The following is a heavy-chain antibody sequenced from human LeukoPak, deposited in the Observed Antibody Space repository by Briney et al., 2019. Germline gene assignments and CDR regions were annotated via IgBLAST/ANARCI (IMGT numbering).Heavy chain of an antibody. CDR2: INTDGSST. D-gene: IGHD3-22*01. V-gene: IGHV3-74*01. CDR1: GFTFSSYW. J-gene: IGHJ4*02. Sequence: PGGSLRLSCAASGFTFSSYWMHWVRQAPGKGLVWVSRINTDGSSTSYADSVKGRFTISRDNAKNTLYLQMNSLRAEDTAVYYCARGLPNYYDSSGVDYWGQGTLVTVSS. CDR3: ARGLPNYYDSSGVDY.